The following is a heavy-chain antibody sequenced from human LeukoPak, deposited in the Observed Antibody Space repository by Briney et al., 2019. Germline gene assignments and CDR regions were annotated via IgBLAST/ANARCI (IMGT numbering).Heavy chain of an antibody. CDR1: GDSISSYY. V-gene: IGHV4-59*01. J-gene: IGHJ2*01. Sequence: PSETLSLTCSVSGDSISSYYWSWIRQPPGKGLEWIGYIYYSGSTNYNPSLKSRVTTSVDASKNQLSLKLSSVTAADTAVYYCARVSLGQGVGGYFDLWGLGTLVTVSS. CDR3: ARVSLGQGVGGYFDL. CDR2: IYYSGST. D-gene: IGHD3-10*01.